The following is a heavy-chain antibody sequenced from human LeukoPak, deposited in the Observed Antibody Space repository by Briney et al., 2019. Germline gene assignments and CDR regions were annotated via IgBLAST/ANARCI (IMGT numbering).Heavy chain of an antibody. CDR3: AREGPPRGPFDY. D-gene: IGHD5-12*01. Sequence: GGSLRLSCAASGFTFSSYSMNWVRQAPGKGLEWVSAISSSSSYKYYADAVKGRFTISRDNAKKPLYLQMDSVRAEDTAVYYCAREGPPRGPFDYWGQGTLVTVSS. V-gene: IGHV3-21*01. J-gene: IGHJ4*02. CDR2: ISSSSSYK. CDR1: GFTFSSYS.